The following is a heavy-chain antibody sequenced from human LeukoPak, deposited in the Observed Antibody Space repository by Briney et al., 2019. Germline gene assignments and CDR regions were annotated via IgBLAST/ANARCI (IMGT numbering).Heavy chain of an antibody. D-gene: IGHD6-13*01. V-gene: IGHV3-23*01. Sequence: GSLELSLAASGFTSWSCGMSWVPPAPGKGLEGVSSITDGVGSTYYADSVRGRFTISRDNSKNTVYLQMNSLRAEDTAVYYCAKDWRRWAFDIWGQGTMVTVSS. CDR1: GFTSWSCG. CDR3: AKDWRRWAFDI. CDR2: ITDGVGST. J-gene: IGHJ3*02.